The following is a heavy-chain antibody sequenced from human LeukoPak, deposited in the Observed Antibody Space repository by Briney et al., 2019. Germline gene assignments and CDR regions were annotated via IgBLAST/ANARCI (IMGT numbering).Heavy chain of an antibody. D-gene: IGHD2-2*01. CDR3: ARVLGYCSSTSCYPPYYYYYYYMDV. J-gene: IGHJ6*03. CDR2: IYHSEST. V-gene: IGHV4-38-2*02. CDR1: GYSISSGYY. Sequence: PSETLSLTCTVSGYSISSGYYWGWIRQPPGKGLEWIGSIYHSESTYYNPSLKSRVTISVDTSKNQFSLKLSSVTAADTAVYYCARVLGYCSSTSCYPPYYYYYYYMDVWGKGTTVTVSS.